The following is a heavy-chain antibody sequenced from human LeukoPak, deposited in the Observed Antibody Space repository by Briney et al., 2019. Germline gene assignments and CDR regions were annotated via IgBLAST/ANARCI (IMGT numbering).Heavy chain of an antibody. CDR1: GFMFNTYW. V-gene: IGHV3-7*01. J-gene: IGHJ4*02. CDR3: AREELNYFDY. Sequence: GGSLRLSCAASGFMFNTYWMAWVRQAPGKGLEWVANIKEDGSDKNYVDSVKGRFTISRDNADSSLYLHMNSLRAEDTAVYYCAREELNYFDYWGQGTLVTVSS. CDR2: IKEDGSDK. D-gene: IGHD3-10*01.